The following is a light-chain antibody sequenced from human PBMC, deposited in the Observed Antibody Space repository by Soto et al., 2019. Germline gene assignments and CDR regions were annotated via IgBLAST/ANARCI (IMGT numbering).Light chain of an antibody. Sequence: DFQMTPSPSSLSSSVGDTVTITCRARQDLGNFLTWYQQNPGKAPKLLIYAASELLSGVSSTFRVSGSGTDFTLTICSLQPEAVPHYDCQQSYSTQHITFGPGTKVD. V-gene: IGKV1-39*01. CDR1: QDLGNF. J-gene: IGKJ3*01. CDR3: QQSYSTQHIT. CDR2: AAS.